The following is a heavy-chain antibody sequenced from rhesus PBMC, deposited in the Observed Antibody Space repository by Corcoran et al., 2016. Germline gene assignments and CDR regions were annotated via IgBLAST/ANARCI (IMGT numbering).Heavy chain of an antibody. CDR2: IYGSGGCN. CDR3: ASVPDSGSYYYFDY. D-gene: IGHD3-16*01. V-gene: IGHV4S14*01. J-gene: IGHJ4*01. Sequence: QVQLQESGPGLVKPSETLSLTCAVSGGSISGYYYWSWIRQPPGKGLAWIGSIYGSGGCNYLNPSLKSRVTLSVDTSKNQFSLKLSSVTAADTAVYYCASVPDSGSYYYFDYWGQGVLVTVSS. CDR1: GGSISGYYY.